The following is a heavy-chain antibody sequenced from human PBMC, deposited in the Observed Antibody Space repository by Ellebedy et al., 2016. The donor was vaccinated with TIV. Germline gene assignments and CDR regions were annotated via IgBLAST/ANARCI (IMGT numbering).Heavy chain of an antibody. CDR2: ISSGGTSK. V-gene: IGHV3-11*04. Sequence: GGSLRLSCAGSGFTFSDYRMTWIRQAPGKGLEWPAYISSGGTSKYYADSVKGRFTISRDNAKNTLYLQMNSLRAEDTAVYYCARELFDDFWSGYSLAYYYGMDVWGQGTTVTVSS. CDR1: GFTFSDYR. D-gene: IGHD3-3*01. CDR3: ARELFDDFWSGYSLAYYYGMDV. J-gene: IGHJ6*02.